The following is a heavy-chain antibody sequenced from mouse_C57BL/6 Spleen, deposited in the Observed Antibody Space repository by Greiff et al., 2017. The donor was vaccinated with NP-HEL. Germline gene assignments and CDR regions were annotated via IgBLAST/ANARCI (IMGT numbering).Heavy chain of an antibody. Sequence: QVQLQQPGAELVMPGASVKLSCKASGYTFTSYWMHWVKQRPGQGLEWIGEIDPSDSYTNYNQKFKGKSTLTVDKSSSTAYMQLSSLTSEDSAVYYCARSQLRNYFDYWGQGTTLTVSS. CDR2: IDPSDSYT. D-gene: IGHD1-1*01. CDR1: GYTFTSYW. CDR3: ARSQLRNYFDY. J-gene: IGHJ2*01. V-gene: IGHV1-69*01.